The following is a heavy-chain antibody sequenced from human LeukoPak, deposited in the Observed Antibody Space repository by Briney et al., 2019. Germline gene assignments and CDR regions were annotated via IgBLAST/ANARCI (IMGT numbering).Heavy chain of an antibody. CDR2: IYYSGST. V-gene: IGHV4-39*01. CDR1: GGPISSSSYY. J-gene: IGHJ4*02. D-gene: IGHD5-12*01. CDR3: ASFSGNDKDY. Sequence: SETLSLTCTVSGGPISSSSYYWGWIRQPPGKGLEWIGSIYYSGSTYYNPSLKSRVTISVDTSKNQFSLKLSSVTAADTAVYYCASFSGNDKDYWGQGTLVTVSS.